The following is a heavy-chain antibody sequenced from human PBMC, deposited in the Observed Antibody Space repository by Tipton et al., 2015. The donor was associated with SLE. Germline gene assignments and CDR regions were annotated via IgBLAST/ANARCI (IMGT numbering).Heavy chain of an antibody. V-gene: IGHV1-46*01. Sequence: QLVQSGPEVKKPGASVKVSCKASGYTFTSYYMHWVRQAPGQGLEWMGIINPSGGSTSYAQKFQGRVTMARDTSTSTVYMELSSLRSEDTAVYYCAREREGGYMDVWGKGTTVTVSS. CDR3: AREREGGYMDV. CDR2: INPSGGST. CDR1: GYTFTSYY. J-gene: IGHJ6*03. D-gene: IGHD3-16*01.